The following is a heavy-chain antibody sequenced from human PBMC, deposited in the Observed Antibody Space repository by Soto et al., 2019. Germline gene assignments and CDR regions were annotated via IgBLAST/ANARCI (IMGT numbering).Heavy chain of an antibody. V-gene: IGHV3-23*01. CDR3: AKGSGEVPTNWFDP. CDR1: GYTFSKYA. J-gene: IGHJ5*02. CDR2: VSRSGAAT. Sequence: EVQLLESGGGLVHPGGSLRLSCAASGYTFSKYAMIWVRQAPGQGLDWVAGVSRSGAATYYADSVKGRFTISRDNSKNTLSLQMNSLRAEDTALYYCAKGSGEVPTNWFDPWGQGTLVTVSS. D-gene: IGHD6-19*01.